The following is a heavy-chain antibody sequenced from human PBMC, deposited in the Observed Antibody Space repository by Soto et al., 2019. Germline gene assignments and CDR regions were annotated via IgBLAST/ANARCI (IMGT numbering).Heavy chain of an antibody. D-gene: IGHD2-15*01. CDR3: ARHTPAISISDH. V-gene: IGHV4-39*01. CDR1: AGSISSSSYY. J-gene: IGHJ4*02. CDR2: IYYSGST. Sequence: QLQLQESGPGLVKPSENLSLACTVSAGSISSSSYYWGWIRQPPGKGLEWIGSIYYSGSTYYNPSLKSRVTISVDTSKNQFSLKLSSVTAADTAVYYCARHTPAISISDHWGQGTLVTVS.